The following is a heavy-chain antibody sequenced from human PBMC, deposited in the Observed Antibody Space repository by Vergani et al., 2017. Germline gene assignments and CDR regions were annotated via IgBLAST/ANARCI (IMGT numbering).Heavy chain of an antibody. CDR3: ARGLEVYYDSSGRGAFDV. Sequence: QVQLQESGPGLVKPSETLSLTCTVSGGSISSYYWSWIRQPPGKGLEWIGYIYYSGSTNYNPSLKSRVTISVDRSKNQFSLKLSSVTAADTAVYYCARGLEVYYDSSGRGAFDVWGQGTMVTVSS. CDR1: GGSISSYY. CDR2: IYYSGST. D-gene: IGHD3-22*01. V-gene: IGHV4-59*01. J-gene: IGHJ3*01.